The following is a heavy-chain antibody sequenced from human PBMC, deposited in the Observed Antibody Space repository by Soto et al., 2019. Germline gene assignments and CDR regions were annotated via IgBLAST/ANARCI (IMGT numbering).Heavy chain of an antibody. D-gene: IGHD3-22*01. Sequence: EVQLVESGGGLIQPGGSLRLSCAASGFTVRSNYMSWVRQAPGKRLEWVSVIYSGGSTYYADSVKGRFTISRDNSKNTLYLQMNSLRAEDTAVYYCARDRVESGYPEYFQHWGQGTLVTVSS. J-gene: IGHJ1*01. CDR1: GFTVRSNY. CDR3: ARDRVESGYPEYFQH. V-gene: IGHV3-53*01. CDR2: IYSGGST.